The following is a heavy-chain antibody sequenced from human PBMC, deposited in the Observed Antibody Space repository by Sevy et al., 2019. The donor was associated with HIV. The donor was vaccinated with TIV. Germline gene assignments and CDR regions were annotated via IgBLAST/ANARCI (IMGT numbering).Heavy chain of an antibody. CDR3: ARVLNYSEWFGELSYYFDY. CDR1: GFTFSSYW. D-gene: IGHD3-10*01. CDR2: IKQDGSEK. V-gene: IGHV3-7*01. J-gene: IGHJ4*02. Sequence: GGSLRLSCAASGFTFSSYWMRWVRQAPGKGLEWVANIKQDGSEKYYVDSVKGRFTISRDNAKNSLYLQMNSLRAEDTAVYYCARVLNYSEWFGELSYYFDYWGQGTLVTVSS.